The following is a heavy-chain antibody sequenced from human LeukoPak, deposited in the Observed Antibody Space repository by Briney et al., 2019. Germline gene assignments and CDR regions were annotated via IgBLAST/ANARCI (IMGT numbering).Heavy chain of an antibody. CDR2: INHSGST. CDR1: GGSFSGYY. V-gene: IGHV4-34*01. Sequence: SETLSLTCAVYGGSFSGYYWSWIRQPPGKGLEWIGEINHSGSTNYNPSLKSRVTISVDTSKNQFSLKLSSVTAAGTAVYYCAREPYSSSWYVRGSYFDYWGQGTLVTVSS. J-gene: IGHJ4*02. D-gene: IGHD6-13*01. CDR3: AREPYSSSWYVRGSYFDY.